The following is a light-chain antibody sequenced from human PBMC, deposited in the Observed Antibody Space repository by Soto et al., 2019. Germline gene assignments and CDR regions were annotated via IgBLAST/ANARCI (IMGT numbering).Light chain of an antibody. CDR1: QSVSSSY. V-gene: IGKV3-20*01. CDR2: GAS. J-gene: IGKJ2*01. CDR3: QQYGSSPYT. Sequence: DIVLTQSPGTLSLSPGERATLSCRASQSVSSSYLAWYQQKPGQAPRLLIYGASSRATGIPDRFSGSGYGTDFTLTISRLEPEDCAVYYCQQYGSSPYTFGQGTKLEIK.